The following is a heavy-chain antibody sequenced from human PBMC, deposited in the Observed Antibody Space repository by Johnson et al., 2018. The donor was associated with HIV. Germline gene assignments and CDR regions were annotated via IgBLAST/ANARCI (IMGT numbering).Heavy chain of an antibody. CDR2: ISSGGSSI. Sequence: QVQLVESGGGVVRPGGSLRLSCAASGFTVSTNYMTWVRQAPGKGLEWVSYISSGGSSIKYADSVKGRFTISRDNVRKSLYLEMNSLRVDDTAVYYCARRRVAGDDAFDMWGQGTMVTVSS. CDR3: ARRRVAGDDAFDM. J-gene: IGHJ3*02. V-gene: IGHV3-11*04. CDR1: GFTVSTNY. D-gene: IGHD6-19*01.